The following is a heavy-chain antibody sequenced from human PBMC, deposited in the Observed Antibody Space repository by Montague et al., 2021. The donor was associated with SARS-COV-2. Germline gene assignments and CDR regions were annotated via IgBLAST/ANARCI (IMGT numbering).Heavy chain of an antibody. J-gene: IGHJ4*02. CDR3: AKDRVDDDGWSVDY. V-gene: IGHV3-23*01. CDR1: GFTFNNYA. D-gene: IGHD6-19*01. Sequence: SLRLSCAASGFTFNNYAMTWVRQGPGKGLEWVSGIGSNGGTFYGDSVKGRFTISNDNSKKTLYLQMNSLRVEDTALYFCAKDRVDDDGWSVDYWGQGTLVTVSS. CDR2: IGSNGGT.